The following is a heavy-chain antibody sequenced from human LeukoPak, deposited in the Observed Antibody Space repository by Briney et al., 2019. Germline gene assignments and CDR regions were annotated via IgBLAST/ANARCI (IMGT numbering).Heavy chain of an antibody. V-gene: IGHV1-2*02. CDR2: INPNSGGT. Sequence: GASVKVSCKASGYTFTGYCMHWVRQAPGQGLEWMGWINPNSGGTNYAQKFQGRVTMTRDTSISTAYMELSRLRSDDTAVYYCVRDANPELYYYDSSGYRSGFWFDPWGQGTLVTVSS. D-gene: IGHD3-22*01. CDR3: VRDANPELYYYDSSGYRSGFWFDP. CDR1: GYTFTGYC. J-gene: IGHJ5*02.